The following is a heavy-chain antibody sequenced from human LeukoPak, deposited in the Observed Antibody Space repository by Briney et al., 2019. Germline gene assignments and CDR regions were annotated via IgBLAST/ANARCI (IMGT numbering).Heavy chain of an antibody. CDR1: GFTFSSQG. V-gene: IGHV3-30*02. D-gene: IGHD3-22*01. CDR3: AKDGQQLPTYYYDSSGYYPDY. J-gene: IGHJ4*02. Sequence: GGSLRLSCAASGFTFSSQGMHWVRQAPGKGLEWVAVIWYDGSNKYYADSVKGRFTISRDNSKSTLYLQMNSLRAEDTAVYYCAKDGQQLPTYYYDSSGYYPDYWGQGTLVTVSS. CDR2: IWYDGSNK.